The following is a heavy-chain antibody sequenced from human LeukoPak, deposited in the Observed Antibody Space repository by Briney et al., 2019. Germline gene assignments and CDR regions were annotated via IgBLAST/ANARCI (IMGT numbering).Heavy chain of an antibody. Sequence: ASVKVSCKASGYTFTSYGISWVRQAPGQGLEWMGWISAYNGNTNYAQKLQGRVTMTTDTSTSTAYMELRSLRSDDTAVYYCVRKGWEELGSGSSYYYYYMDVWGKGTTVTVSS. CDR1: GYTFTSYG. CDR3: VRKGWEELGSGSSYYYYYMDV. D-gene: IGHD3-10*01. J-gene: IGHJ6*03. V-gene: IGHV1-18*01. CDR2: ISAYNGNT.